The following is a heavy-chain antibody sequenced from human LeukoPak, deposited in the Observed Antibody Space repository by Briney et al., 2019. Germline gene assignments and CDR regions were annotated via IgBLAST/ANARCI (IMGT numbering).Heavy chain of an antibody. V-gene: IGHV1-2*02. CDR3: ASRPYGDYGLDAFDI. D-gene: IGHD4-17*01. CDR2: INPNSGGT. J-gene: IGHJ3*02. CDR1: GYTFTGYY. Sequence: ASVKVSCKASGYTFTGYYMHWVRQAPGQGLEWMGWINPNSGGTNYAQKFQGRVTMTRDTSISTAYMELSRLRSDDTAVYYCASRPYGDYGLDAFDIWGQGTMVTVSS.